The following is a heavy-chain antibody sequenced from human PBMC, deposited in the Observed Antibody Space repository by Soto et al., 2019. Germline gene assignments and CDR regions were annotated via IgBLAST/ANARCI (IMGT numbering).Heavy chain of an antibody. V-gene: IGHV3-30-3*01. J-gene: IGHJ6*02. CDR3: AREFSDGYNYPYGMDV. CDR1: GFTFSSYA. D-gene: IGHD5-12*01. Sequence: GGSLRLSCAASGFTFSSYAMHWVRQAPGKGLEWVAVISYDGSNKYYADSVKGRFTISRDNSKNTLYLQMNSLRAEDTAVYYCAREFSDGYNYPYGMDVWGQGTTVTVSS. CDR2: ISYDGSNK.